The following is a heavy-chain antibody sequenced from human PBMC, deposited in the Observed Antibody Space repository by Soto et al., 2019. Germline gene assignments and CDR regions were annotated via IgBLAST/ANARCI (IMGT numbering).Heavy chain of an antibody. CDR2: IGAGDDTT. J-gene: IGHJ4*02. D-gene: IGHD3-9*01. CDR1: GFTFSSNS. Sequence: EVQLMESGGGVARPGGSLRLSCATSGFTFSSNSMNWVRQVPGKRLEWVSRIGAGDDTTYYTGSVEGRFTISRDDSKGTLYLQMNSLKVEDTAIYFCVLRAGDYWGQGSLVTVSS. V-gene: IGHV3-23*01. CDR3: VLRAGDY.